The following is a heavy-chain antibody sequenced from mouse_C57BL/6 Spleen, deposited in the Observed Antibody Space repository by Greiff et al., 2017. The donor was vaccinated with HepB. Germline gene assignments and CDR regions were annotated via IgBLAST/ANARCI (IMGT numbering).Heavy chain of an antibody. V-gene: IGHV1-64*01. Sequence: QVQLQQPGAELVKPGASVKLSCKASGYTFTSYWMHWVKQRPGQGLEWIGMIHPNSGSTNYNEKFKSKATLTVDKSSSTAYMQLSSLTSEDSAVYYCARSVRSHWYFDVWGTGTTVTVSS. D-gene: IGHD1-1*01. CDR2: IHPNSGST. CDR1: GYTFTSYW. CDR3: ARSVRSHWYFDV. J-gene: IGHJ1*03.